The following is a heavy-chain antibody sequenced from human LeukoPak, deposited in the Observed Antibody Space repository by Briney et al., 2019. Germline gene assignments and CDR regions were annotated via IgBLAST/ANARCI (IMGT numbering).Heavy chain of an antibody. Sequence: SVKVSCKASGGTFSSYAISWVRQAPGQGLEWMGGIIPIFGTANYAQKFQGRVTITTDESTTTAYMELSSLRSEDTAVYYCAREGRYQLRVAPFDYWGQGTLVTVSS. V-gene: IGHV1-69*05. CDR2: IIPIFGTA. CDR3: AREGRYQLRVAPFDY. D-gene: IGHD2-2*01. CDR1: GGTFSSYA. J-gene: IGHJ4*02.